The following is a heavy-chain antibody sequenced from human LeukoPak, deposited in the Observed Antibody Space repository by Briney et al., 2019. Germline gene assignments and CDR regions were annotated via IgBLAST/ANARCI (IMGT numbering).Heavy chain of an antibody. D-gene: IGHD2-15*01. CDR2: IYYSGST. CDR3: ARVRLYWFDP. J-gene: IGHJ5*02. CDR1: GGSISSSSYY. Sequence: RASETLSLTCTVSGGSISSSSYYWGWIRQPPGKGLEWIGSIYYSGSTYYNPSLKSRVTISVDKSKNQFSLKLSSVTAADTAVYYCARVRLYWFDPWGQGTLVTVSS. V-gene: IGHV4-39*07.